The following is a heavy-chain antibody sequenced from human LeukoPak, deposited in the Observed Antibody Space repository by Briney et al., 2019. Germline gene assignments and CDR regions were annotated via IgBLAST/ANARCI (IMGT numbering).Heavy chain of an antibody. D-gene: IGHD3-22*01. CDR2: ISGSGGST. J-gene: IGHJ4*02. CDR1: GFTFSSYS. Sequence: GGSLRLSCAASGFTFSSYSMNWVRQAPGKGLEWVSAISGSGGSTYYADSVKGRFTISRDNSKNTLYLQMNSLRAEDTAVYYCAKDSVIRYYYDSSAPDYWGQGTLVTVSS. V-gene: IGHV3-23*01. CDR3: AKDSVIRYYYDSSAPDY.